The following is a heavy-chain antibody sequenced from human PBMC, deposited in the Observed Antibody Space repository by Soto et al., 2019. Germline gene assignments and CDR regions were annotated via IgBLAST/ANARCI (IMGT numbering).Heavy chain of an antibody. D-gene: IGHD4-17*01. Sequence: QVQLVQSGAEVKKPGSSVKVSCKTSGGTFRRNAITWVRQSPGQGLEWMGGIMPVLGKAYYAQRFQGRVAITADECTNTAYMDMSRLISADTAVYYCAREGSGDYGGSFDIWGPGKMVTVSS. V-gene: IGHV1-69*11. CDR1: GGTFRRNA. CDR3: AREGSGDYGGSFDI. J-gene: IGHJ3*02. CDR2: IMPVLGKA.